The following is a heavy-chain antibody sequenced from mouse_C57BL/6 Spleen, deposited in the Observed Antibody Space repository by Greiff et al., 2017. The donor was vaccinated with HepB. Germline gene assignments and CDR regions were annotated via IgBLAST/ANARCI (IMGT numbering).Heavy chain of an antibody. CDR3: ARGVVAAPAWFAY. Sequence: QVQLQQSGAELAKPGASVKLSCKASGYTFTSYWMHWVKQRPGQGLEWIGYINPSSGYTKYNQKFKDKATLTADKSSSTAYMQLSSLTYEDSAVYYCARGVVAAPAWFAYWGQGTLVTVSA. V-gene: IGHV1-7*01. J-gene: IGHJ3*01. CDR1: GYTFTSYW. CDR2: INPSSGYT. D-gene: IGHD1-1*01.